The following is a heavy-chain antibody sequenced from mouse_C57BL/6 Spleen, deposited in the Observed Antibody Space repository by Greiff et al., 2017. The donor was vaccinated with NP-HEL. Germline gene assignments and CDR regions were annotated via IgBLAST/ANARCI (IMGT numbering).Heavy chain of an antibody. V-gene: IGHV5-17*01. J-gene: IGHJ3*01. Sequence: EVMLVESGGGLVKPGGSLKLSCAASGFTFSDYGMHWVRQAPEKGLEWVAYISSGSSTIYYADTVKCRFTISRDNAKNTLFLQMTSLRSEDTAMYYCAKPNYYGSTYLFAYWGQGTLVTVSA. CDR1: GFTFSDYG. D-gene: IGHD1-1*01. CDR3: AKPNYYGSTYLFAY. CDR2: ISSGSSTI.